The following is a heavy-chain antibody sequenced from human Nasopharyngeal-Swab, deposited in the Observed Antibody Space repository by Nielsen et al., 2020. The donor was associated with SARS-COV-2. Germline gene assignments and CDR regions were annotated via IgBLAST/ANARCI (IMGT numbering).Heavy chain of an antibody. Sequence: WIRQPPGKGLEWIGYIYYSGSTNYNPSLKSRVTISVDTSKNQFSLKLSSVTAADTAVYYCARAWGATCLNWGQGTLVTVSS. CDR3: ARAWGATCLN. D-gene: IGHD1-26*01. J-gene: IGHJ4*02. V-gene: IGHV4-59*01. CDR2: IYYSGST.